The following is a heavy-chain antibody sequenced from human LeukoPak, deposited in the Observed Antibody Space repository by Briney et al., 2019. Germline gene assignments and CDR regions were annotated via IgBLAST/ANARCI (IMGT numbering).Heavy chain of an antibody. CDR1: GFTFSSYW. J-gene: IGHJ4*02. CDR3: ARDYGDIVATAFDY. V-gene: IGHV3-7*01. CDR2: IKQDGSEK. Sequence: GGSLRLSCAASGFTFSSYWMSWVRQAPGKGLGWVANIKQDGSEKYYVDSVEGRFTISRDNAKNSLYLQMNSLRAEDTGVYYCARDYGDIVATAFDYWGQGTLVTVSS. D-gene: IGHD5-12*01.